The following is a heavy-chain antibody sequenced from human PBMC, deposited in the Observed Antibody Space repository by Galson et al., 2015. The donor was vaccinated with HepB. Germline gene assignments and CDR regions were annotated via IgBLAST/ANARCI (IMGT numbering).Heavy chain of an antibody. D-gene: IGHD2-2*01. V-gene: IGHV1-8*01. J-gene: IGHJ6*03. CDR2: MNPNSGNT. CDR1: GYTFTRYD. CDR3: ARAPYCSSTSCYAWRVYYYYMDV. Sequence: SVKVSCKASGYTFTRYDINWVRQATGQGLEWMGWMNPNSGNTGYAQKFQGRVTMTRNTSISTAYMELSSLRSEDTAVYYCARAPYCSSTSCYAWRVYYYYMDVWGKGTTVTVSS.